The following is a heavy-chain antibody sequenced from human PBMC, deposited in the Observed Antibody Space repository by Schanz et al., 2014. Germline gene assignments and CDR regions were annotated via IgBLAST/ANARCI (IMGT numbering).Heavy chain of an antibody. Sequence: EVQLLESGGGLVQPGGSLRLSCATSGFSFSSYAMSWVRQAPGKGLEWLSVISASGGDTYYADSVKGRFTISRDNSKNTLYLQMNSLRPEDTAVYYCAKDRSWDYDSSGYFDYWGQGTLVAVSA. D-gene: IGHD3-22*01. CDR1: GFSFSSYA. CDR2: ISASGGDT. J-gene: IGHJ4*02. CDR3: AKDRSWDYDSSGYFDY. V-gene: IGHV3-23*01.